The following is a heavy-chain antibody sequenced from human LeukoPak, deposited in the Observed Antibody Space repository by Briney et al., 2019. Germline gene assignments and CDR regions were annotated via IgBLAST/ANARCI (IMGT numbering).Heavy chain of an antibody. CDR2: INGDGTRT. CDR1: GFTFSSSV. Sequence: GGSLRLSCAASGFTFSSSVMSCVRQAPGKGLEWVSTINGDGTRTYYAVSSNGRFIISRHNSMNTLYLQMNGLRAEDTAVYYCARDQGGYSTDFDFWGQGTLVTVSS. D-gene: IGHD5-12*01. J-gene: IGHJ4*02. CDR3: ARDQGGYSTDFDF. V-gene: IGHV3-23*01.